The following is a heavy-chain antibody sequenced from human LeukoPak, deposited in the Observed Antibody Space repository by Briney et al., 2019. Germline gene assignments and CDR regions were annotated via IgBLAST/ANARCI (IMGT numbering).Heavy chain of an antibody. J-gene: IGHJ6*03. CDR1: GGSISSGDYY. V-gene: IGHV4-30-4*08. D-gene: IGHD2-2*01. CDR2: IYYSGST. Sequence: SETLSLTCTVSGGSISSGDYYWSWIRQPPGKGLEWIGYIYYSGSTYYNPSLKSRVTISVDTSKNQFSLKLSSVTAADTAVYYCASSSLLGYCSSTSCDRGGNYYYMDVWGKGTTVTVSS. CDR3: ASSSLLGYCSSTSCDRGGNYYYMDV.